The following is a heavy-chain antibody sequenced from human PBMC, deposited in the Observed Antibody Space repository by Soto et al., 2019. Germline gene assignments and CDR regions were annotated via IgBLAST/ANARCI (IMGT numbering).Heavy chain of an antibody. Sequence: GESLKISCAASGFSFSSHGMHWVRQAPGKGLEWVAFLWFDGSNENYGDSVKGRFTISRDNSKNTLFLHMTSLRAEDTAVYYCARGGGGVTPWLDYWGQGTLVTVSS. CDR2: LWFDGSNE. D-gene: IGHD3-16*01. CDR3: ARGGGGVTPWLDY. CDR1: GFSFSSHG. J-gene: IGHJ4*02. V-gene: IGHV3-33*01.